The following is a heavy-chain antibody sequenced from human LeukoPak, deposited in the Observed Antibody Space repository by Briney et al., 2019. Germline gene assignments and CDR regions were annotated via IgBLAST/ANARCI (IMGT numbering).Heavy chain of an antibody. J-gene: IGHJ4*02. D-gene: IGHD4-17*01. CDR2: IWYDGSNK. V-gene: IGHV3-33*01. CDR1: GFTFKNYA. Sequence: GGSLRLSCAPSGFTFKNYAMHWVRQAPGRGLEWVAVIWYDGSNKYYADSVKGRFTISRGNSKNTLYLQMNSLRAEDTAVYYCARERDDYGDYGGFDYWGQGTLVTVSS. CDR3: ARERDDYGDYGGFDY.